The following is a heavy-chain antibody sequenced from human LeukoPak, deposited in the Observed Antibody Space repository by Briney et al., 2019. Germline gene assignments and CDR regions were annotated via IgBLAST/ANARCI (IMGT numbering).Heavy chain of an antibody. CDR3: ARVPSGYSSSWRVYYFDY. Sequence: PSETLSLTCTVSGYSISSGYYWGWIRQPPVKGLEWIGSIYYSGSTYYNPSLKSRVTISVDTSKNQFSLKLSSVTAADTAVYYCARVPSGYSSSWRVYYFDYWGQGTLVTVSS. CDR2: IYYSGST. V-gene: IGHV4-38-2*02. J-gene: IGHJ4*02. CDR1: GYSISSGYY. D-gene: IGHD6-13*01.